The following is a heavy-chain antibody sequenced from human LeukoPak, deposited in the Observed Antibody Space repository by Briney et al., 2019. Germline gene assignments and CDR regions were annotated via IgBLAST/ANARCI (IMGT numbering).Heavy chain of an antibody. CDR1: GFTFSNSY. CDR3: ARDRVERELHYYYFYGMDV. CDR2: IKQDGIEK. V-gene: IGHV3-7*05. J-gene: IGHJ6*02. Sequence: GGSLRLSCAASGFTFSNSYMTWFRQTPGKGLEWVANIKQDGIEKFYLDSVRGRFTVSRDNAKDSLFLQMNSLTAEDTAVYYCARDRVERELHYYYFYGMDVWGQGTTVTVSS. D-gene: IGHD1-26*01.